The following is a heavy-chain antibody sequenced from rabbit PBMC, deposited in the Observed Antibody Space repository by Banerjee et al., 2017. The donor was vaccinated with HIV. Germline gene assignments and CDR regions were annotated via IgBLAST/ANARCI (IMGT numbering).Heavy chain of an antibody. D-gene: IGHD4-2*01. CDR3: ARGTGGAGDGLNL. Sequence: QEQLEESGGDLVKPEGSLTLTCTASGFSFSSSYWICWVRQAPGKGLEWIACIDTSGGSTYYASWAKGRFTISKTSSTTVTLQMTSLTAADTATYFCARGTGGAGDGLNLWGQGTLVTVS. CDR1: GFSFSSSYW. J-gene: IGHJ4*01. CDR2: IDTSGGST. V-gene: IGHV1S45*01.